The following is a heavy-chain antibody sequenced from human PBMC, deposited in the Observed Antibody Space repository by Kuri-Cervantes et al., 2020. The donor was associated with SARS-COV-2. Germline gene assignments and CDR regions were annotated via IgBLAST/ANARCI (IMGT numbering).Heavy chain of an antibody. D-gene: IGHD2-15*01. Sequence: SETLSLTCAVYGGSLSGSYWSWIRQSPGKRLEWIGEINHSGNTNYNPSLKSRITISVATSKNQFSLKLSSVTAADTAVYYCARGQGVAVPVALLVFLGYYMDVWGKGTTVTVSS. CDR2: INHSGNT. CDR1: GGSLSGSY. J-gene: IGHJ6*03. CDR3: ARGQGVAVPVALLVFLGYYMDV. V-gene: IGHV4-34*01.